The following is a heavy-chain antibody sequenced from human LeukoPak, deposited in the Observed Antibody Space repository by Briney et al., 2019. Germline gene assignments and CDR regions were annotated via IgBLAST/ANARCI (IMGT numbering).Heavy chain of an antibody. D-gene: IGHD5-12*01. J-gene: IGHJ4*02. CDR3: AIDPQRPDSGHDYYFDY. CDR2: ISYDGSNK. V-gene: IGHV3-30*03. Sequence: GGSLRLSCAASRFTLSSYAMHWVRQAPGKGLEWVAVISYDGSNKYYADSVKGRFTISRDNSKNTLHLQMNSLRGDDSPVYYWAIDPQRPDSGHDYYFDYWGQGTLVTVSS. CDR1: RFTLSSYA.